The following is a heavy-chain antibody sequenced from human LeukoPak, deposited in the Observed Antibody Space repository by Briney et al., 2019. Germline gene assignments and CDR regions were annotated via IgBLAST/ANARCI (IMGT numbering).Heavy chain of an antibody. CDR2: INHSGST. CDR1: GGSFRGYY. D-gene: IGHD6-19*01. V-gene: IGHV4-34*01. CDR3: ARGPLLGGGSGWYYFDY. Sequence: SETLSLTCAVYGGSFRGYYWSWIRQPPGKGLEWIGEINHSGSTNYNPSLKGRVTISVDTSKNQFSLKLSSVTAADTAVYYCARGPLLGGGSGWYYFDYWGQGTLVTVSS. J-gene: IGHJ4*02.